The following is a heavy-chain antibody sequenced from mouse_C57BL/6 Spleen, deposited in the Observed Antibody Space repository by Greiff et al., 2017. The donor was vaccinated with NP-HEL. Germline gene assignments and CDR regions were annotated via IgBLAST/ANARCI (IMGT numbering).Heavy chain of an antibody. V-gene: IGHV1-26*01. D-gene: IGHD1-1*01. CDR3: ARASTVVRGFDY. CDR2: INPNNGGT. Sequence: VQLQQSGPELVKPGASVKISCKASGYTFTDYYMNWVKQSHGKSLEWIGDINPNNGGTSYNQKFKGKATLTVDKSSSTAYMELRSLTSEDSAVYYCARASTVVRGFDYWGQGTTLTVSS. CDR1: GYTFTDYY. J-gene: IGHJ2*01.